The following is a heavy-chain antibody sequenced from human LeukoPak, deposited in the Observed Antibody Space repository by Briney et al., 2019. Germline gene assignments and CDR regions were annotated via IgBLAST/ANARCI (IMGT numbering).Heavy chain of an antibody. Sequence: GGSLRLSCAASGFTFSDYYMSWIRQAPGKGLEWVSHISSSGSTIYYADSVKGRFTISRDNAKNSLYLQMNSLRAEDTAVYYCARDRYYYDSSGYGPFDYWGQGTLVTVSS. CDR3: ARDRYYYDSSGYGPFDY. V-gene: IGHV3-11*04. CDR2: ISSSGSTI. CDR1: GFTFSDYY. J-gene: IGHJ4*02. D-gene: IGHD3-22*01.